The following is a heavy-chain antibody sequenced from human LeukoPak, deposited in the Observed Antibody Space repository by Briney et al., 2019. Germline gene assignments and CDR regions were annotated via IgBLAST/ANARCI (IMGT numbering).Heavy chain of an antibody. D-gene: IGHD1-7*01. CDR1: GGFISSSSYY. V-gene: IGHV4-39*07. J-gene: IGHJ4*02. Sequence: SETLSLTCIVPGGFISSSSYYWAWIRQPPGTGLEWIGTFYSGGSAYYNPSLTSRVSISKDTSDNQFSLRLYSVTAADTAVYYCARKQGGTMYDVWGQGTQVTVSS. CDR3: ARKQGGTMYDV. CDR2: FYSGGSA.